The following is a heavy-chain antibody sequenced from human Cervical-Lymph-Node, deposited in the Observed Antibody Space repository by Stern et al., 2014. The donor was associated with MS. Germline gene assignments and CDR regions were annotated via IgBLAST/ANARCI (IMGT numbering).Heavy chain of an antibody. Sequence: QVQLVQSGAELKKPGASVKISCRASGYTFSNYYMHWVRQAPGQGLEWVGVVNPSGQNVKYTENLQDRVTMTWDTSTSTVYMELSSLRSDDTGVYYCARERAGGSSSEDVWGQGTTVTVSS. J-gene: IGHJ6*02. V-gene: IGHV1-46*04. D-gene: IGHD1-26*01. CDR3: ARERAGGSSSEDV. CDR2: VNPSGQNV. CDR1: GYTFSNYY.